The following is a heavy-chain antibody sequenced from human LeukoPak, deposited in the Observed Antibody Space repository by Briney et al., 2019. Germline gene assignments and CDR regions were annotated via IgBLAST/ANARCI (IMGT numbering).Heavy chain of an antibody. D-gene: IGHD6-19*01. V-gene: IGHV4-61*01. CDR3: AKGPSSGWYGGVDY. J-gene: IGHJ4*02. CDR2: IYYSGST. CDR1: GGSVSSGSYY. Sequence: SETLSLTCTVSGGSVSSGSYYWSWIRQPPGKGLEWIGYIYYSGSTNYNPSLKSRVTISIDTSKNQFSLKLSSVTAADTAVYYGAKGPSSGWYGGVDYWGQGTLVTVSS.